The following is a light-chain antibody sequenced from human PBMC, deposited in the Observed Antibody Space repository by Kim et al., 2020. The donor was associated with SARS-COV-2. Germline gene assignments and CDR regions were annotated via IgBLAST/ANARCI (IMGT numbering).Light chain of an antibody. CDR3: QRCNDWHRLT. Sequence: EIVMTQSPATLSVSPGERATLSCRASQSVSSNLSCYQQKPGQAPRRLIYGASTRATGIPARFSGSGSGTEFTLTISSLQSEDFAVYYCQRCNDWHRLTSGEGTKGGIK. V-gene: IGKV3-15*01. CDR2: GAS. J-gene: IGKJ4*01. CDR1: QSVSSN.